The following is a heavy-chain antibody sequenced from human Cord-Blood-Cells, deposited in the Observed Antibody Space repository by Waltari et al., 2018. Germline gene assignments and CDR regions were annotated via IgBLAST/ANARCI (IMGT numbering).Heavy chain of an antibody. D-gene: IGHD3-3*01. CDR2: ISSSSSYI. Sequence: EVQLVESGGGLVKPGGSLRLSCAASGFTFSSNSMNWVRQAPGKGPEWVSSISSSSSYIYYEDSVKGRFTISRDNAKNSLYLQMNSLRAEDTAVYYCARDPGDFWSGYYYYYYYMDVWGKGTTVTVSS. CDR3: ARDPGDFWSGYYYYYYYMDV. CDR1: GFTFSSNS. V-gene: IGHV3-21*01. J-gene: IGHJ6*03.